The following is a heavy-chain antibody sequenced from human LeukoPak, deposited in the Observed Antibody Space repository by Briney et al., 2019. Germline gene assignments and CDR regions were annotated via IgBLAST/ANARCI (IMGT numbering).Heavy chain of an antibody. J-gene: IGHJ4*02. V-gene: IGHV3-30*04. Sequence: GGSLGLSCAASGFTFSNYAMEWVRQAPGKGLEWVALISYDGKHKYYADSVKGRFTISRDNSKNTLYLQMNSLRAEDTAVYYCAKVARIVVVPAALDYWGQGTLVTVSS. CDR1: GFTFSNYA. CDR2: ISYDGKHK. CDR3: AKVARIVVVPAALDY. D-gene: IGHD2-2*01.